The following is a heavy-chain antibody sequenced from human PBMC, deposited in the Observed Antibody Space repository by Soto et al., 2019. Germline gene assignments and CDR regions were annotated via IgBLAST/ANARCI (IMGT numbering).Heavy chain of an antibody. J-gene: IGHJ1*01. V-gene: IGHV4-30-2*01. Sequence: QLQLQESGSGLVKPSQTLSLTCAVSGGSISRGGYSWSWIRQPPGKGLEWIGYIYHSGSTYYNPCRNTRVTNTVTRSQNQIPLKLSSVTPADTDVYYCARHPMIWGQGTLVTVSS. CDR3: ARHPMI. D-gene: IGHD3-22*01. CDR1: GGSISRGGYS. CDR2: IYHSGST.